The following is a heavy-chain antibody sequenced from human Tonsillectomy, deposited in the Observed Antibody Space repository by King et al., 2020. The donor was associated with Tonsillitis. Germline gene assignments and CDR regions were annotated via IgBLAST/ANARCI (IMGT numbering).Heavy chain of an antibody. CDR1: GYSISSGYY. J-gene: IGHJ3*02. V-gene: IGHV4-38-2*01. D-gene: IGHD2-15*01. CDR3: ARPSLALVAPPGGAFSI. CDR2: IYHSGFT. Sequence: QLQESGPGLVKPSETLSLTCAVSGYSISSGYYWGWIRQPPGKGLEWIGSIYHSGFTYYNPSLKSRVTISVDTSKNQFSLKLSSVTAADTALYYCARPSLALVAPPGGAFSIWGQGTMVPVSS.